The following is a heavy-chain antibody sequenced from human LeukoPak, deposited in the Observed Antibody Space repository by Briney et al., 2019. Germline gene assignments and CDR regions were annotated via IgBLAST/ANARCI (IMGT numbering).Heavy chain of an antibody. CDR2: IYSDGRT. D-gene: IGHD3-22*01. CDR3: NTDRSTYEYDSSGYGGAFDI. V-gene: IGHV3-53*01. J-gene: IGHJ3*02. CDR1: RFTVSNKY. Sequence: GGSLRLSRAASRFTVSNKYMTWVRQAPGKGLEWVSLIYSDGRTYYADSVKGRCTISRDNSKSTLYLQLNSLKTADTAVYYRNTDRSTYEYDSSGYGGAFDIWGQGTMVTVSS.